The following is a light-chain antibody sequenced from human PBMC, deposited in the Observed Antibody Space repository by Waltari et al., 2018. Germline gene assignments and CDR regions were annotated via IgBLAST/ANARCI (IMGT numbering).Light chain of an antibody. J-gene: IGLJ3*02. V-gene: IGLV2-23*01. Sequence: QSALTQPASVSGSPGQSITISCIGTSSDIGTYNLVSWYQQHPGKAPKLIIFDGSKRPSGVSNRFSGSKSANTASLIISGLQAEDEADYYCCSYAIINSGVFGGGTKLTVL. CDR2: DGS. CDR1: SSDIGTYNL. CDR3: CSYAIINSGV.